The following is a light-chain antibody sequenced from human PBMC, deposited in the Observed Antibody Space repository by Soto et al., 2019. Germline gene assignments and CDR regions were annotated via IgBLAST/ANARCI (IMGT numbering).Light chain of an antibody. Sequence: DIQMTQSPSTLSSSVVERVTITCRASQTISSWLAWYQQKPGKAPKLLIYDVSSLESGVPSRFSGSGSGTEFTLTISSLQPDDFATYYCQQYNTFSTFGQGTKVDNK. CDR1: QTISSW. J-gene: IGKJ1*01. V-gene: IGKV1-5*01. CDR2: DVS. CDR3: QQYNTFST.